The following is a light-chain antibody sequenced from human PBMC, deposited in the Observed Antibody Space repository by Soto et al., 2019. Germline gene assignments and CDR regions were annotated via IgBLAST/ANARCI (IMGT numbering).Light chain of an antibody. CDR2: EVN. Sequence: QAVVTQPASVSGSPGQSIAISCTGTSSDVGNYNLVSWYQQHPGKAPRLMIFEVNKRPSGVSDRFSGSKSGNTASLTISGLQTDDEADYYCYSYAGSYIYYVFGAGTKLTVL. CDR1: SSDVGNYNL. V-gene: IGLV2-23*02. CDR3: YSYAGSYIYYV. J-gene: IGLJ1*01.